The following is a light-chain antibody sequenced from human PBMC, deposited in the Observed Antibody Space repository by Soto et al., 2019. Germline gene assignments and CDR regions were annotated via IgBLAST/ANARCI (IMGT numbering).Light chain of an antibody. CDR1: QSVSSY. Sequence: EIVLTQSPATLSLSPGERATLSCRASQSVSSYLAWYQQKPGQAPRLLIYDASNRATGIPARFSGSGSGTDFTLTISSLEPEDFEVYYCQQRRNWPPTFGGGTKVEIK. V-gene: IGKV3-11*01. CDR3: QQRRNWPPT. CDR2: DAS. J-gene: IGKJ4*01.